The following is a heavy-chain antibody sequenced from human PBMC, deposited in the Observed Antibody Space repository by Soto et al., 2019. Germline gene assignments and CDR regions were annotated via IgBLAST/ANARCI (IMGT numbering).Heavy chain of an antibody. CDR1: GGTFSSYA. CDR3: ARGRGYSGYDLDY. V-gene: IGHV1-69*13. D-gene: IGHD5-12*01. J-gene: IGHJ4*02. Sequence: ASVKVSCKASGGTFSSYAISWVRQAPGQGLEWMGGIIPIFGTANYAQKFQGRVTITADESTSTAYMELRSLRSEDTAVYYCARGRGYSGYDLDYWGQGTLVTVSS. CDR2: IIPIFGTA.